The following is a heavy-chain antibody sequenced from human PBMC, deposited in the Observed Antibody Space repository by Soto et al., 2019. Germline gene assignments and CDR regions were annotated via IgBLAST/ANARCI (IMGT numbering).Heavy chain of an antibody. V-gene: IGHV4-4*07. J-gene: IGHJ6*02. D-gene: IGHD1-7*01. CDR1: GGSISSYS. CDR3: AVLGNFQSSKRATDV. Sequence: PSETLSLTCTVSGGSISSYSWSWIRQAAGKGLEWIGRIYASGSTNYNPTLESRLTISVDTSKNQFSLKLSSVTAADTAVYYCAVLGNFQSSKRATDVWGQGTTGTVSS. CDR2: IYASGST.